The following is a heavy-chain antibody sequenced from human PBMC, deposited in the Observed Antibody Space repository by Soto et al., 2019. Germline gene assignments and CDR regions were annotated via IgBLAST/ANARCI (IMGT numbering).Heavy chain of an antibody. D-gene: IGHD3-3*01. CDR2: INPNSGGT. Sequence: GASVKVSCKASGYTFTGYYMHWVRQAPGQGLEWMGWINPNSGGTNYAQKFQGRVTMTRDTSISTAYMELSRLRSDDTAMYYCAKGDVLRFLEWFPDQRDYYYYYGMDVWGQGTTVTVSS. J-gene: IGHJ6*02. V-gene: IGHV1-2*02. CDR3: AKGDVLRFLEWFPDQRDYYYYYGMDV. CDR1: GYTFTGYY.